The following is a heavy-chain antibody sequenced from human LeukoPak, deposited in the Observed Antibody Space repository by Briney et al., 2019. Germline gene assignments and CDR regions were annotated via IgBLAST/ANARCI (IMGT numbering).Heavy chain of an antibody. CDR1: AFTFSSYG. CDR3: AKGRYSSSWTPFDP. V-gene: IGHV3-30*02. CDR2: IRYDGSNK. Sequence: PGGSLRLSCAASAFTFSSYGMHWVRQAPRKGLEWVAFIRYDGSNKYYADSVKGRFTISRDNSKNTLYLQMNSLRAEDTAVYYCAKGRYSSSWTPFDPWGQGTLVTVSS. J-gene: IGHJ5*02. D-gene: IGHD6-13*01.